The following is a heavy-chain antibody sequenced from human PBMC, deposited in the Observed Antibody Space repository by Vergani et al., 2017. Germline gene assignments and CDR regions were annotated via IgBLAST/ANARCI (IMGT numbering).Heavy chain of an antibody. D-gene: IGHD2-2*01. CDR3: AREYSSTSVRAVDF. J-gene: IGHJ3*01. CDR2: VSTGTKSQ. V-gene: IGHV3-48*01. Sequence: QLVESGGGWVQPGGSLRLSCVVSGFDFSSYIMNWVRQAPGKGLEWVSFVSTGTKSQSYAESVKGRFTISRDGAKNSLYLQMDSLRAEDTAVYYCAREYSSTSVRAVDFWGQGTKVTVSS. CDR1: GFDFSSYI.